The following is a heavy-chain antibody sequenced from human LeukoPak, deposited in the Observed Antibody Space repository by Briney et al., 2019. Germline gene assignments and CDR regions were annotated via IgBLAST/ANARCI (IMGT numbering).Heavy chain of an antibody. D-gene: IGHD1-26*01. CDR3: ARGPPPPLGTWELLSVYFDY. CDR1: GGSISSSSYY. CDR2: IYYSGST. J-gene: IGHJ4*02. Sequence: SETLSLTCTVSGGSISSSSYYWGWIRQPPGKGLEWIGSIYYSGSTYYNPSLKSRVTISVDTSKNQFSLKLSSVTAADTAVYYCARGPPPPLGTWELLSVYFDYWGQGTLVTVSS. V-gene: IGHV4-39*01.